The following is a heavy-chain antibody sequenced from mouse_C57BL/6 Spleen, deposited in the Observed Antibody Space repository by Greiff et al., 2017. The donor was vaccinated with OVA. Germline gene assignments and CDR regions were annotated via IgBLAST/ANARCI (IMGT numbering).Heavy chain of an antibody. CDR2: IYPGSGNT. CDR1: GYTFTDYY. Sequence: VQLQQSGAELVRPGASVKLSCKASGYTFTDYYINWVKQRPGQGLEWIARIYPGSGNTYYNEKFKGKATLTAEKSSSTAYMQLSSLTSEDSAVYFCARGTWFAYWGQGTLVTVSA. D-gene: IGHD3-3*01. V-gene: IGHV1-76*01. J-gene: IGHJ3*01. CDR3: ARGTWFAY.